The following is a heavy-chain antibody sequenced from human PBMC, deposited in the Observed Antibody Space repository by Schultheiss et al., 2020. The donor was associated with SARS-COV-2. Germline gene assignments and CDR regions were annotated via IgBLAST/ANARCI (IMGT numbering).Heavy chain of an antibody. CDR2: ISWNSGSI. D-gene: IGHD5-18*01. V-gene: IGHV3-9*01. CDR1: GFTFSSYS. CDR3: AKEGYSYASRAFDI. Sequence: GGSLRLSCAASGFTFSSYSMNWVRQAPGKGLEWVSGISWNSGSIGYADSVKGRFTISRDNAKNSLYLQMNSLRAEDTALYYCAKEGYSYASRAFDIWGQGTMVTVSS. J-gene: IGHJ3*02.